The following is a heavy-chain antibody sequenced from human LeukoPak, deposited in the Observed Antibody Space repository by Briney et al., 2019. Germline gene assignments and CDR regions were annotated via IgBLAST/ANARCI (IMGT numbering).Heavy chain of an antibody. Sequence: GGSLRLSCAASGFTFSSYAMHWVRQAPGKGLEWVAVISYDGSNKYYADSVKGRFTISRDNSKNTLYLQMNSLRAEDTAVYYCAKADSLRFLNALDYWGQGTLVTVSS. CDR3: AKADSLRFLNALDY. CDR2: ISYDGSNK. V-gene: IGHV3-30-3*01. CDR1: GFTFSSYA. J-gene: IGHJ4*02. D-gene: IGHD3-3*01.